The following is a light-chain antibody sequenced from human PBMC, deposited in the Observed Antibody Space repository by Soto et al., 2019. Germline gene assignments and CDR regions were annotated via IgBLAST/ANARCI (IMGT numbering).Light chain of an antibody. CDR1: QSISSW. J-gene: IGKJ1*01. CDR2: KAS. CDR3: QQYNSTSSKT. V-gene: IGKV1-5*03. Sequence: DIQMTQSPSTLSASVGDRVTITCRASQSISSWLAWYQQKPGKAPKLLIYKASSLESGVPSRFSGSRSGTEFTLTISSLQPDGFATYYCQQYNSTSSKTFGQGTKVDIK.